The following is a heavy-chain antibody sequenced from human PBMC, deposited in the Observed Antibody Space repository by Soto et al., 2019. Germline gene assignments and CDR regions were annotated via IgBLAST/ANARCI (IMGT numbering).Heavy chain of an antibody. CDR3: ARSVAVPGAHSDY. Sequence: SETLSLTCSVSGGSISGSYWSWIRQSPGKGLEWLGYVYYTGSTNYSPSLRSRVSISVDTSKNEFSLRLSSVTAADTAVYFCARSVAVPGAHSDYWGQGTQVTVPQ. D-gene: IGHD6-19*01. J-gene: IGHJ4*02. V-gene: IGHV4-59*01. CDR1: GGSISGSY. CDR2: VYYTGST.